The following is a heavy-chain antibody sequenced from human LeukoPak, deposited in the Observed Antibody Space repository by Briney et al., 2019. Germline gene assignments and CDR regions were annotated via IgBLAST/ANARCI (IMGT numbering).Heavy chain of an antibody. J-gene: IGHJ6*02. CDR3: ARGFLGLNGGV. D-gene: IGHD1-26*01. Sequence: SETLSLTCGVSGGSFSGYYWNWIRQAPGRGLEWIGEINHNGSTSSNPSLKSRVTISVDTSGSRFSLNLNSATAADTAVYYCARGFLGLNGGVWGQGTTVTVSS. V-gene: IGHV4-34*01. CDR2: INHNGST. CDR1: GGSFSGYY.